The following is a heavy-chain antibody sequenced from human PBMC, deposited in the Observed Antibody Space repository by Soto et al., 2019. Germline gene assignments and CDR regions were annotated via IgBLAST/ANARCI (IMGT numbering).Heavy chain of an antibody. J-gene: IGHJ4*02. CDR2: IKQDGSEI. Sequence: GSLLLPGTASGFTFSSYWMSWVRQAPGQGLEWVANIKQDGSEIYYVDSVKGRFTISRDNAKNSLYLQMNSLRAEDTAVYYCARWPNYYDSSTYYRQEYFDYWGQGTLVTVYS. CDR1: GFTFSSYW. V-gene: IGHV3-7*01. CDR3: ARWPNYYDSSTYYRQEYFDY. D-gene: IGHD3-22*01.